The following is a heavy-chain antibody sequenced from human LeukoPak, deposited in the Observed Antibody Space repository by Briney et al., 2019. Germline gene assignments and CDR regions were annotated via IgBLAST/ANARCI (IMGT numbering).Heavy chain of an antibody. Sequence: GGSLRLSCTASGFSFSGHWMHWARQLPGKGLVWVSRISPTGSTTSYADSVKGRFTASRDNAKNTLYLQVNNLRAEDTAVYYCARGPSSNWSGLDFWGQGTLLTVSS. CDR1: GFSFSGHW. D-gene: IGHD6-13*01. CDR2: ISPTGSTT. V-gene: IGHV3-74*01. J-gene: IGHJ4*02. CDR3: ARGPSSNWSGLDF.